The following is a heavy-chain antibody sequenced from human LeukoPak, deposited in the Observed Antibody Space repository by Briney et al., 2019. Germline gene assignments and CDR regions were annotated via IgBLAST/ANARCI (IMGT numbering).Heavy chain of an antibody. Sequence: SGTLSLTRGVSGGSIDSTNYWSWVRQAPGKGLEWIGEIAHDGTRNYNPSLRSRVAMSFDRANNYFSLSLTAVTATDTAVYYCARRHCSGVTCYTPPFDQWGQGTLVTVSS. CDR2: IAHDGTR. J-gene: IGHJ4*02. D-gene: IGHD2-15*01. CDR1: GGSIDSTNY. CDR3: ARRHCSGVTCYTPPFDQ. V-gene: IGHV4-4*02.